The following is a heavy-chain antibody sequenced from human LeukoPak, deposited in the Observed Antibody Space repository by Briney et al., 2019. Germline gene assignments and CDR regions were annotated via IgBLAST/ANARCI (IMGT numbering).Heavy chain of an antibody. J-gene: IGHJ3*02. V-gene: IGHV3-7*01. Sequence: GGSLRLSCAASGFTFSSYWMSWVRQAPGKGLEWVANIKQDGSEKYYVDSVKGRFTISRDNAKNSLYLQMNSLRAEDTAVYYCASERYCSSTSCYAAFDIWGQGTMVTVSS. CDR2: IKQDGSEK. D-gene: IGHD2-2*01. CDR1: GFTFSSYW. CDR3: ASERYCSSTSCYAAFDI.